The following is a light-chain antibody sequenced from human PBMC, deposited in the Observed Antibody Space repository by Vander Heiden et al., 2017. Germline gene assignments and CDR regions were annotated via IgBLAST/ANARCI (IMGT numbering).Light chain of an antibody. CDR2: ENN. CDR3: GTWDSSLSAV. CDR1: SSNIGNNY. Sequence: QSVLTQPPSVSAAPGQKVTISCSGSSSNIGNNYVSWYQQLPGTAPKLLIYENNKRPSGIPARFSGSKSGTSATLGITGLQTGDDADYYCGTWDSSLSAVFGGGTKLTVL. J-gene: IGLJ3*02. V-gene: IGLV1-51*02.